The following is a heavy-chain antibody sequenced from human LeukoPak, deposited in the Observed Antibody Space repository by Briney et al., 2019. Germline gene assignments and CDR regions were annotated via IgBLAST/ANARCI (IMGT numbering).Heavy chain of an antibody. J-gene: IGHJ6*03. CDR3: ARASMPNYYYYYMDV. D-gene: IGHD2/OR15-2a*01. CDR2: INHSGST. Sequence: SETLSLTCAVYGGSFSGYYWSWIRQPPGKGLEWIGEINHSGSTNYNPSLKSRVTISVDTSKNQFSLKLSSVTAADTAVYYCARASMPNYYYYYMDVWGKGTTVTVSS. CDR1: GGSFSGYY. V-gene: IGHV4-34*01.